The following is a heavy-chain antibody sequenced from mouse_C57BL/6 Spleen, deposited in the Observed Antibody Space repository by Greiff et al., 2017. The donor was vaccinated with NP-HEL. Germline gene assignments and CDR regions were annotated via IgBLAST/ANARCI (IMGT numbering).Heavy chain of an antibody. J-gene: IGHJ4*01. D-gene: IGHD1-1*01. CDR2: ISYDGSN. CDR1: GYSITSGYY. V-gene: IGHV3-6*01. CDR3: ARDVLYYGSSYGAMDY. Sequence: DVKLQESGPGLVKPSQSLSLTCSVTGYSITSGYYWNWIRQFPGNKLEWMGYISYDGSNNYNPSLKNRISITRDTSKNQFFLKLNSVTTEDTATYYCARDVLYYGSSYGAMDYWGQGTSVTVSS.